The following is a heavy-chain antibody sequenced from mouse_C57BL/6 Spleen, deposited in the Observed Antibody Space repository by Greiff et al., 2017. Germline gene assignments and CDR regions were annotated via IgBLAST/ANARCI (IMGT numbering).Heavy chain of an antibody. CDR2: IWSGGST. CDR1: GFSLTSYG. V-gene: IGHV2-2*01. J-gene: IGHJ4*01. CDR3: ARSNLLSSMDY. D-gene: IGHD2-1*01. Sequence: QVQLQQSGPGLVQPSQSLSITCTVSGFSLTSYGVHWVRQSPGKGLEWLGVIWSGGSTDYNAAFISRLSISKDNSKSQVFFKKNSLQADNTAIYYCARSNLLSSMDYGGQGTSVTVSS.